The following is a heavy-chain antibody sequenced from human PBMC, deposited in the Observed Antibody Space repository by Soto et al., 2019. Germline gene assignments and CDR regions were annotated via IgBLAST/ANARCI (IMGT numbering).Heavy chain of an antibody. J-gene: IGHJ6*03. Sequence: QVQLVESGGGFVKPGGSLRLSCAASGFTFSDYYMSWIRQAPGKGLEWVSYISSSGSTIYYADSVKGRFTISRDNAKNSLYLQMNSLRAEDTAVYYCASTYYDFWSGYLNYYYYYMDVWGKGTTVTVSS. D-gene: IGHD3-3*01. CDR2: ISSSGSTI. CDR3: ASTYYDFWSGYLNYYYYYMDV. CDR1: GFTFSDYY. V-gene: IGHV3-11*01.